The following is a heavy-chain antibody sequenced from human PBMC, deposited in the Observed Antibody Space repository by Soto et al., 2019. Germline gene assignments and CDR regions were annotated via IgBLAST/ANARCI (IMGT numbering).Heavy chain of an antibody. CDR3: ARVGGFGATTIDY. D-gene: IGHD3-10*01. CDR2: IYYSGST. V-gene: IGHV4-30-4*01. CDR1: GGSISSGDYY. J-gene: IGHJ4*02. Sequence: QVQLQESGPGLVKPSQTLSLTCTVSGGSISSGDYYWSWIRQPPGKGLEWIGYIYYSGSTYYNPSLKSRVTISVDPSKNQFSLKLSSVTAADTAVYYCARVGGFGATTIDYCGQGTLVTVSS.